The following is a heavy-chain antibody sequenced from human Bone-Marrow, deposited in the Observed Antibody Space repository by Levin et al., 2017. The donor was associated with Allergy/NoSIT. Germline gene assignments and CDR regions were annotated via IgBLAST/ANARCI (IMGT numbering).Heavy chain of an antibody. V-gene: IGHV3-15*01. CDR3: STLQRFSPGPDWYFEL. J-gene: IGHJ2*01. CDR1: GFTFNNAY. CDR2: IKSKTDDGTT. D-gene: IGHD1-1*01. Sequence: ETLSLTCAASGFTFNNAYMTWVRQAPGKGLEWVGRIKSKTDDGTTDYAAPVKGRFSISRDDSKNKLYLQMNSLKAEDTALYYCSTLQRFSPGPDWYFELWGRGTLVTVSS.